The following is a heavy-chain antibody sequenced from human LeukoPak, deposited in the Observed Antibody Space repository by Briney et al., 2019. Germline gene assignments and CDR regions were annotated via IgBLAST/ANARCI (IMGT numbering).Heavy chain of an antibody. Sequence: SETLSLTCTVSGGSISSYYWSWIPQPPGKGLEWIGYIYYSVSTNYNPSLKSRVTISVDTSKNQFSLKLSSVTAADTAVYYCARDLGYCSSTSCYTGLNWFDPWGQGTLVTVSS. J-gene: IGHJ5*02. CDR1: GGSISSYY. V-gene: IGHV4-59*01. CDR2: IYYSVST. D-gene: IGHD2-2*02. CDR3: ARDLGYCSSTSCYTGLNWFDP.